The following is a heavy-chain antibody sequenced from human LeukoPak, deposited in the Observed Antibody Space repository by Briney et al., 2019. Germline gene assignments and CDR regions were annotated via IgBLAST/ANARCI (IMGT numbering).Heavy chain of an antibody. CDR1: GGSISSYY. CDR2: IYYSGST. Sequence: SETLSLTCTVSGGSISSYYWSWIRQPPGKGLEWIGYIYYSGSTNYNPSLKSRVTISVDTSKNQFSLKLSSVTAADTAVYYCARGNDYGDYHWFDPWGQGTLVTVSS. V-gene: IGHV4-59*08. D-gene: IGHD4-17*01. J-gene: IGHJ5*02. CDR3: ARGNDYGDYHWFDP.